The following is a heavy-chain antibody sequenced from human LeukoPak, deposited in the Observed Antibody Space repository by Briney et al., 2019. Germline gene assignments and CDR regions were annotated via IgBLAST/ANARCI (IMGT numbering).Heavy chain of an antibody. J-gene: IGHJ6*04. CDR2: IIPIFGTA. V-gene: IGHV1-69*06. CDR1: GGTFSSYA. Sequence: SVKVSCTASGGTFSSYAISWVRQAPGQGLEWMGGIIPIFGTANYAQKFQGRVTITADKSTSTAYMELSSLRSEDTAVYYCARDCSGGSCADYYGMDVWGKGTTVTVSS. CDR3: ARDCSGGSCADYYGMDV. D-gene: IGHD2-15*01.